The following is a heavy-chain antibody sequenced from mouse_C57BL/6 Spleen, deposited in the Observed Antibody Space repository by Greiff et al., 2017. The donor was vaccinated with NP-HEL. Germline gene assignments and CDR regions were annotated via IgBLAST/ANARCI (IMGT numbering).Heavy chain of an antibody. CDR1: GYTFTSYW. D-gene: IGHD2-4*01. J-gene: IGHJ1*03. CDR2: IYPGSSDN. Sequence: EVQGVESGTVLARPGASVKMSCKTSGYTFTSYWMHWVNQRPGQGLEWIGAIYPGSSDNSYKPNFKGKAKLTAVTSASPAYMELSSLTDDDSAVYYCTRKLAYDCDCWSIDVWGKGTSVTVSS. CDR3: TRKLAYDCDCWSIDV. V-gene: IGHV1-5*01.